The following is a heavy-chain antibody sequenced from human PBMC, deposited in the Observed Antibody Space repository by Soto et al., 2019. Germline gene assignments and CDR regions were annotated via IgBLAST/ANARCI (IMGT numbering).Heavy chain of an antibody. D-gene: IGHD1-7*01. Sequence: PSETLSLTCTVSGGSISSGGYYWSWIRQHPGKGLEWIGYIYYSGSTYYNPSLKSRVTISVDTSKNQFSLKLSSVTAADTAVYYCARDPSGTTSFDYWGQGTLVTVSS. CDR2: IYYSGST. J-gene: IGHJ4*02. V-gene: IGHV4-31*03. CDR1: GGSISSGGYY. CDR3: ARDPSGTTSFDY.